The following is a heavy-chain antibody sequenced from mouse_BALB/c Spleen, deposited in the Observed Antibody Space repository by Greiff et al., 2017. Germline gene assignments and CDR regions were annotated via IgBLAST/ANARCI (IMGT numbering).Heavy chain of an antibody. CDR2: INPSSGYT. D-gene: IGHD2-4*01. J-gene: IGHJ4*01. V-gene: IGHV1-4*02. Sequence: VQLVESAAELARPGASVKMSCKASGYTFTSYTMHWVKQRPGQGLEWIGYINPSSGYTEYNQKFKDKTTLTADKSSSTAYMQLSSLTSEDSAVYYCARSTMITTDYAMDYWGQGTSVTVSS. CDR1: GYTFTSYT. CDR3: ARSTMITTDYAMDY.